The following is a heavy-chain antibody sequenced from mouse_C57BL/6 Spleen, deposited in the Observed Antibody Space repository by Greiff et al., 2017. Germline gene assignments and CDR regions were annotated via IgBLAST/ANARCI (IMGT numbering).Heavy chain of an antibody. CDR3: ARRDYGSSYGGFAY. V-gene: IGHV1-47*01. Sequence: QVQLQQSGAELVKPGASVKMSCKASGYTFTTYPIEWMKQNHGKSLEWIGNFHPYNDDTKYNEKFKGKATLTVDKSSCTVYFELSRLTTDDSAVYYCARRDYGSSYGGFAYWGQGTLVTVSA. D-gene: IGHD1-1*01. CDR2: FHPYNDDT. J-gene: IGHJ3*01. CDR1: GYTFTTYP.